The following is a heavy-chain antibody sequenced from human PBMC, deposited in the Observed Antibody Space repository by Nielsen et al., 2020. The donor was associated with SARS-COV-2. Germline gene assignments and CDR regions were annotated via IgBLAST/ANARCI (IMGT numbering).Heavy chain of an antibody. D-gene: IGHD6-25*01. CDR1: GFTFSTYA. CDR2: IRDSGDYT. J-gene: IGHJ4*02. V-gene: IGHV3-23*01. Sequence: GESLKISCAASGFTFSTYAMSWVRQAPGKGLEWVSAIRDSGDYTFYADSVKGRFTISRDNSQNTVYLQMNSLRAEDTAVYYCAKAFRSSDWVRAATDFWGQGTLVTVSS. CDR3: AKAFRSSDWVRAATDF.